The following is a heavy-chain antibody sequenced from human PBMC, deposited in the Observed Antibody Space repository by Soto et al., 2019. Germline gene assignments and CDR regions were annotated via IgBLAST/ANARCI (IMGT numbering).Heavy chain of an antibody. J-gene: IGHJ6*04. V-gene: IGHV3-48*02. CDR2: ISSSSSTI. CDR3: ARDVLVVAGTSFDYYYGMDV. Sequence: GGSLRLSCAASGFTFSSYSMNWVRQAPGKGLEWVSYISSSSSTIYYADSVKGRFTISRDNAKNSLYLQMNSLRDEDTAVYYCARDVLVVAGTSFDYYYGMDVWGKGTTVTVSS. CDR1: GFTFSSYS. D-gene: IGHD2-2*01.